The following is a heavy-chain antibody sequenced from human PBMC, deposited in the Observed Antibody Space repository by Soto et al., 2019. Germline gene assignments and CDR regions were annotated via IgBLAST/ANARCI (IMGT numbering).Heavy chain of an antibody. D-gene: IGHD3-10*01. Sequence: GGSLRLSCAASGFTFSSYGMHWVRQAPGKGLEWVAVIWYDGSNKYYADSVKVRFTISRDNSKNTLYLQMNSVRAEDTAVYYCARDSVLTYYYGSGSYFPPGDGMDVWGQGTTVTVSS. V-gene: IGHV3-33*01. CDR1: GFTFSSYG. CDR3: ARDSVLTYYYGSGSYFPPGDGMDV. J-gene: IGHJ6*02. CDR2: IWYDGSNK.